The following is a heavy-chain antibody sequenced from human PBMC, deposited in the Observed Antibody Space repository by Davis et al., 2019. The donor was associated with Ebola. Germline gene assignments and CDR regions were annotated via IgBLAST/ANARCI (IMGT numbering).Heavy chain of an antibody. J-gene: IGHJ6*02. V-gene: IGHV1-3*01. Sequence: AASVKVSCKASGYTFTSYAMHWVRQAPGQRLEWMGWINAGNGNTKYSQKFQGRVTITRDTSASTAYMELSSLRSEDTAVYYCASGQNDSPLDYHYYAMDVWGQGTTVTVSS. D-gene: IGHD2-15*01. CDR3: ASGQNDSPLDYHYYAMDV. CDR2: INAGNGNT. CDR1: GYTFTSYA.